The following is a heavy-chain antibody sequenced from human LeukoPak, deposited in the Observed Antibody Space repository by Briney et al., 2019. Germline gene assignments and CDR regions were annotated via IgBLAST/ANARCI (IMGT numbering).Heavy chain of an antibody. CDR1: GFVCSSFW. J-gene: IGHJ4*02. CDR3: ANDNGGGGFAY. V-gene: IGHV3-7*03. D-gene: IGHD3-9*01. CDR2: IKEDGSEN. Sequence: GGSLRLSCAGSGFVCSSFWRHWVRQAPGEGLEWVADIKEDGSENYYMDSVRGRFTSSSDNAKNYLYLRMKSLKDEDAAEYYSANDNGGGGFAYWGQGTLVTVSS.